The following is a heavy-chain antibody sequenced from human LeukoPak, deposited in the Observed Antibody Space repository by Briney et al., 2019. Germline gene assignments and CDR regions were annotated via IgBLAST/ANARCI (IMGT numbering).Heavy chain of an antibody. Sequence: KSSETLSLTCTVSGGSISSYYWSWIRQPPGKGLEWIGYIYYSGSTNYNPSLKSRVTISVDTSKNQFSLKLSSVTAADTAVYYCARASGYFAPIDYWGQGTLVTVSS. CDR3: ARASGYFAPIDY. D-gene: IGHD3-22*01. CDR2: IYYSGST. V-gene: IGHV4-59*01. J-gene: IGHJ4*02. CDR1: GGSISSYY.